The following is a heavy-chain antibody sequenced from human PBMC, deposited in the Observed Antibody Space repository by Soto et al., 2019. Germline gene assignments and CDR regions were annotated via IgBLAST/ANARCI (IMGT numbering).Heavy chain of an antibody. CDR3: ARDDIVVKGTNGMDV. J-gene: IGHJ6*02. V-gene: IGHV4-34*01. D-gene: IGHD2-2*01. Sequence: PSETLSLTCAVYGGSFSGYYWSWIRQPPGKGLEWIGEINHSGSTNYNPSLKSRVTISVDTSKNQFSLKLSSVTAADTAVYYCARDDIVVKGTNGMDVWGQGTTVTVS. CDR2: INHSGST. CDR1: GGSFSGYY.